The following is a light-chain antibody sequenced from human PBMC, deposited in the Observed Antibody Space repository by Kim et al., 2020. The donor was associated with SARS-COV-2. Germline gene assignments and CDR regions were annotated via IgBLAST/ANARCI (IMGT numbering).Light chain of an antibody. CDR3: QQSYSLLT. CDR1: QSISSY. J-gene: IGKJ4*01. V-gene: IGKV1-39*01. Sequence: AQSVGDRVTNTYRASQSISSYLNWYQQKPGKAPKLLIYAASSLQSGVPSRFSGSGSGTDFTLTISSLQPEDFATYYCQQSYSLLTFGGGTKVDIK. CDR2: AAS.